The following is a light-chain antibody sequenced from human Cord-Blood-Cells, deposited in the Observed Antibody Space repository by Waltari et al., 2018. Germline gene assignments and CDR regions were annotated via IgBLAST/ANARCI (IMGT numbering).Light chain of an antibody. CDR3: QQYGSSTLT. CDR1: QSVSSSY. V-gene: IGKV3-20*01. J-gene: IGKJ4*01. Sequence: EIVLTQSPGTLYLSPGERATLSCRASQSVSSSYLAWYQQKPGQAPRLLSYGASSRATGIPDRFSGSGSGTDFTLTISRLEPEDFAVYYCQQYGSSTLTFGGGTKVEIK. CDR2: GAS.